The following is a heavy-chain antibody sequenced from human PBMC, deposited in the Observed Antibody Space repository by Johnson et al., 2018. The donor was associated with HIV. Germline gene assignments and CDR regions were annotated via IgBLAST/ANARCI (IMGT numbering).Heavy chain of an antibody. CDR1: GFTFDDYG. D-gene: IGHD3-22*01. Sequence: VQLVESGGGVVQPGRSLRLSCAASGFTFDDYGLAWVRQAPGKGLEWVSGIHWNGAGTYYAASVKGRFPISSDNSTNTLYLQMNSLRAEDTAVYYCARDPHYYDSNDAFDIWGQGTMVTVSS. J-gene: IGHJ3*02. CDR3: ARDPHYYDSNDAFDI. CDR2: IHWNGAGT. V-gene: IGHV3-20*04.